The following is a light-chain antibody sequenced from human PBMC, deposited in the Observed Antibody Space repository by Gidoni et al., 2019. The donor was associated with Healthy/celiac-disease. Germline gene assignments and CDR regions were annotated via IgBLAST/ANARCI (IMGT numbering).Light chain of an antibody. CDR2: CAS. CDR1: ECVSSN. V-gene: IGKV3-15*01. J-gene: IGKJ1*01. CDR3: KHYNNWPRT. Sequence: ELVLTQPPATLSVSPGERATLSCRASECVSSNLAWYHQKPGQAPRLLIYCASTRATGIPARFSGSGSGTEFTLNISSLQSEDFAVYYCKHYNNWPRTFGQGTKVEIK.